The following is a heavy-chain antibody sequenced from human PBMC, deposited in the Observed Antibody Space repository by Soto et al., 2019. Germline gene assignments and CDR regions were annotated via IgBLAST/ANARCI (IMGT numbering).Heavy chain of an antibody. D-gene: IGHD3-22*01. CDR1: GGSISSGDYY. Sequence: SETLSLTCTVSGGSISSGDYYWSWIRQPPGKGLEWIGYIYYSGSTYYNPSLKSRVTISVDTSKNQFSLKLSSVTAADTAVYYCARVVVVITRRYGMAVWGQGTKVPVSS. CDR2: IYYSGST. CDR3: ARVVVVITRRYGMAV. J-gene: IGHJ6*02. V-gene: IGHV4-30-4*01.